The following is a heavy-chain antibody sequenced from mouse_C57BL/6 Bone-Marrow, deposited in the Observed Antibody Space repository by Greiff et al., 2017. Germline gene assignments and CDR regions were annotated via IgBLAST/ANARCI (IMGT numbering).Heavy chain of an antibody. V-gene: IGHV1-26*01. J-gene: IGHJ2*01. CDR2: INPNNGGT. CDR3: AGGRRDFDY. CDR1: GYTFTDYY. D-gene: IGHD2-12*01. Sequence: VQLQQSGPELVKPGASVKISCKASGYTFTDYYMNWVKQSHGKSLEWIGDINPNNGGTSYNQKFKGKATLTVDKSSSTAYMELRSLTSEDSAVYYCAGGRRDFDYWGQGTTLTVSS.